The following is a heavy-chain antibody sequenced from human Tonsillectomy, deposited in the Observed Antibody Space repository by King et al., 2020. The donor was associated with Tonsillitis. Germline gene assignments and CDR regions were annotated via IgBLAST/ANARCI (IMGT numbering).Heavy chain of an antibody. Sequence: AQLVQSGGGVVQPGRSLRLSCAASGFTFSSYAMHWVRQAPGKGLEWVALTSYDGSNKYYADSVKGRFTISRDNSKNTLYLQMNSLRAEDTAVYYCARDSYCSGGSCYSGYFDYWGQGTLVTVSS. V-gene: IGHV3-30*04. J-gene: IGHJ4*02. CDR3: ARDSYCSGGSCYSGYFDY. D-gene: IGHD2-15*01. CDR2: TSYDGSNK. CDR1: GFTFSSYA.